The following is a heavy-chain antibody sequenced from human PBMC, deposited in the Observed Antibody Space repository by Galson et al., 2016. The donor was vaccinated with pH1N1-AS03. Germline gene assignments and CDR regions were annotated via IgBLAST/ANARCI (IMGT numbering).Heavy chain of an antibody. CDR3: ARDPRGPCSSATCATSYYFGMDV. Sequence: SVKVSCKASEYIFTDFYVHWVRQAPGQGLEWMGWINTDSGVTNYAQKFEAWVTLTRDTSVSTAYMELYGLKSDDTAVYYCARDPRGPCSSATCATSYYFGMDVWCQGTTVIVSS. CDR2: INTDSGVT. V-gene: IGHV1-2*04. D-gene: IGHD2-2*01. CDR1: EYIFTDFY. J-gene: IGHJ6*02.